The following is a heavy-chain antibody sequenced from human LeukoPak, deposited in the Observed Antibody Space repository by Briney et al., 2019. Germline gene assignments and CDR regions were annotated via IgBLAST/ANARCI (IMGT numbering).Heavy chain of an antibody. V-gene: IGHV3-74*01. CDR3: AKTHPMAGALLDS. J-gene: IGHJ4*02. Sequence: GGSLRLSCEASGFTFNTFWMYWVRQAPGKGLVWVSRINSDGSSISYADSVKGRFTISRDNAKNTLYLQMNSLRAEDTAVYYCAKTHPMAGALLDSWGQGTLVTVSS. CDR2: INSDGSSI. CDR1: GFTFNTFW. D-gene: IGHD6-19*01.